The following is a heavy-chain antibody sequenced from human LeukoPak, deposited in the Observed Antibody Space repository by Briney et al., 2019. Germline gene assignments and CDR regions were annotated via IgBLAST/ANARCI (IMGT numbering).Heavy chain of an antibody. CDR3: ARGQWVGTTQAYYLDY. CDR2: IIPIFGTA. D-gene: IGHD1-26*01. J-gene: IGHJ4*02. CDR1: GGTFSSYA. V-gene: IGHV1-69*05. Sequence: SVKVSCKASGGTFSSYAISWVRQAPGQGLEWMGGIIPIFGTANYAQKFQGRVTIVRDTSASTAYMELSSLTSEDTALYYCARGQWVGTTQAYYLDYWGQGTLVAVSS.